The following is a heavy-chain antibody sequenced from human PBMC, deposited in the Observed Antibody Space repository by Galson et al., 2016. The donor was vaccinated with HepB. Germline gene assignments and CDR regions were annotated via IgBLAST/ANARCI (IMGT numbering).Heavy chain of an antibody. V-gene: IGHV4-59*01. CDR1: GTSITSYY. Sequence: SETLSLTCTVSGTSITSYYWSWIRQAPGKGLEWIGHTHYRESNDYNPSLKSRVIMSVDTSKSQFSLKLSSVTAADTAVYYCAIYLRGSRSSMFDYWGQGTLVTVSS. CDR3: AIYLRGSRSSMFDY. CDR2: THYRESN. D-gene: IGHD6-6*01. J-gene: IGHJ4*02.